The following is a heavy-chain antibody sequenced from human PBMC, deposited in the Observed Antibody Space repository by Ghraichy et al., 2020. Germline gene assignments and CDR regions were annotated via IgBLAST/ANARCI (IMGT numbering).Heavy chain of an antibody. CDR3: AKITGGDYWFDP. V-gene: IGHV4-59*01. CDR2: IYYSGST. Sequence: SCTVSGGSISGYYWSWVRQPPGKGLEWIGYIYYSGSTNYNPSLKSRVTISVDTSENQFSLKLSSVTAADTAVYYCAKITGGDYWFDPWGQGTLVTVSS. D-gene: IGHD4-17*01. J-gene: IGHJ5*02. CDR1: GGSISGYY.